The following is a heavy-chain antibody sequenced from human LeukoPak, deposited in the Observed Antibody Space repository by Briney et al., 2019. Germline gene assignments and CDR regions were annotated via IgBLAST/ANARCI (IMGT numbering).Heavy chain of an antibody. CDR1: GFTVSSNY. CDR3: ARLLAARNVFDI. D-gene: IGHD6-6*01. CDR2: IYSGGST. V-gene: IGHV3-53*01. J-gene: IGHJ3*02. Sequence: GGSLRLSCAASGFTVSSNYMSWVRQAPGKGLEWVSVIYSGGSTYYADSVKGRFTISRDNAKNSLYLQMNSLRAEDTAVYYCARLLAARNVFDIWGQGTMVTVSS.